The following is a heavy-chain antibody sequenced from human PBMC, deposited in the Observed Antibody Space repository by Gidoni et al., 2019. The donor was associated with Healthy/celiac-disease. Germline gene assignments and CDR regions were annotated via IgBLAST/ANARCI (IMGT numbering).Heavy chain of an antibody. CDR3: ASAWEVDAFDI. CDR1: GFTFSSYA. CDR2: ISYDGSNK. J-gene: IGHJ3*02. Sequence: QVQLVESGGGVVQPGRSLRLSCAASGFTFSSYARHWVRQAPGKGLEWVAVISYDGSNKYYADSVKGLFTISRDNSKNTLYLQMNSLRAEDTAVYYCASAWEVDAFDIWGQGTMVTVSS. V-gene: IGHV3-30-3*01. D-gene: IGHD1-26*01.